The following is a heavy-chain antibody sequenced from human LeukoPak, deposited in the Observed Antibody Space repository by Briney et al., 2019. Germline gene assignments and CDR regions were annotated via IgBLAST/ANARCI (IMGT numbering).Heavy chain of an antibody. Sequence: GGSLRLSCAASGFTFSTYAMSWVRQAPGKGLEWVAFIQYDGNNKYYADSVKGRFTISRDNSKNTLYLQMNSLSPEDTAVYYCARGATAMVSFYFDYWGQGTLVTVSS. CDR2: IQYDGNNK. V-gene: IGHV3-30*02. CDR1: GFTFSTYA. CDR3: ARGATAMVSFYFDY. J-gene: IGHJ4*02. D-gene: IGHD5-18*01.